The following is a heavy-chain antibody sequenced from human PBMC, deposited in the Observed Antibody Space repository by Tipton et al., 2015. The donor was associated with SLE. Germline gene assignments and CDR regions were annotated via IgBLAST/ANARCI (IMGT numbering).Heavy chain of an antibody. J-gene: IGHJ4*02. CDR1: GFNFTGFE. Sequence: SLRLSCAASGFNFTGFEMNWVRPAPGKGLEWISYISGRGRTIYYADSVRGRFTISRDNANNSLYLQMSSLRAEDTAVYYCASAGRLSSFYDYWDQGTLATVST. CDR3: ASAGRLSSFYDY. D-gene: IGHD1-1*01. V-gene: IGHV3-48*03. CDR2: ISGRGRTI.